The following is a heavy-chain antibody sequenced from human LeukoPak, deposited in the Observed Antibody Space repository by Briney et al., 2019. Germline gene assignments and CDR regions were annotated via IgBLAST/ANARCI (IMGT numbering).Heavy chain of an antibody. J-gene: IGHJ3*02. CDR2: IYPGDSDT. Sequence: GESLKISCKGSGYSFTSYWIGWVRQMPGKGLEWMGIIYPGDSDTRYSPSFQGQVTILADKSISTAYLQWSSLKASDTAMYYCARPPRTTGTFARDAFDIWGQGTMVTASS. V-gene: IGHV5-51*01. CDR3: ARPPRTTGTFARDAFDI. CDR1: GYSFTSYW. D-gene: IGHD1-1*01.